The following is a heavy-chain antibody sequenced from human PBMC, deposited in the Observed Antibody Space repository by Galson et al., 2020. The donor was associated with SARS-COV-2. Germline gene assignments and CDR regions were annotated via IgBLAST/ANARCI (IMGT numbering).Heavy chain of an antibody. CDR1: GFTFSSYA. D-gene: IGHD3-16*02. J-gene: IGHJ4*02. Sequence: TGGSLRLSCAASGFTFSSYAMHWVRQAPGKGLEWVAVISYDGSNKYYADSVKGRFTISRDNSKNTLYLQMNSLRAEDTAVYYCARYLGGVIDFGDYWGQGTLVTVSS. CDR2: ISYDGSNK. V-gene: IGHV3-30-3*01. CDR3: ARYLGGVIDFGDY.